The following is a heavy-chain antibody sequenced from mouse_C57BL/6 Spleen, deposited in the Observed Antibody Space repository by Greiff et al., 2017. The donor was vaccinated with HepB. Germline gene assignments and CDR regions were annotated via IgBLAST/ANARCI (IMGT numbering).Heavy chain of an antibody. CDR3: TGSPDYYGSSYVGFDY. Sequence: VQLKQSGTVLARPGASVKMSCKTSGYTFTSYWMHWVKQRPGQGLEWIGAIYPGNSDTSYNQKFKGKAKLTAVTSASTAYMEHSSLTKEDSAVYYCTGSPDYYGSSYVGFDYWGQGTTLTVSS. D-gene: IGHD1-1*01. J-gene: IGHJ2*01. V-gene: IGHV1-5*01. CDR2: IYPGNSDT. CDR1: GYTFTSYW.